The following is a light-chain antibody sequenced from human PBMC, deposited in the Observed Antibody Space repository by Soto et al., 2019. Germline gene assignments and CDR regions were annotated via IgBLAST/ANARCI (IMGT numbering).Light chain of an antibody. J-gene: IGKJ5*01. CDR1: PDINKH. Sequence: FHRTISQSHLSPCIGDSVYKNSRASPDINKHLIWYQQKPGKAPKLLIYDASDLETGVPSGFSGCGSGTGFTFTISSLQPEEFATYYCQQYESIPLTFGQGTRLEIK. CDR3: QQYESIPLT. V-gene: IGKV1-33*01. CDR2: DAS.